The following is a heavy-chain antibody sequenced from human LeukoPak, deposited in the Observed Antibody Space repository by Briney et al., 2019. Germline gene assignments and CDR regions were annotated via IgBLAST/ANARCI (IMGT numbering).Heavy chain of an antibody. CDR1: GFRFSDYS. V-gene: IGHV3-48*02. J-gene: IGHJ5*02. CDR3: ARNTIFHP. CDR2: ISSSDSTT. Sequence: PGGSLRLPCEASGFRFSDYSMNWVRQTPGKGLQWISYISSSDSTTYYTDSVRGRFTISRDNAKSSLYLLMNSLRDEDTGIYYCARNTIFHPWGQGTLVTVSS. D-gene: IGHD3-9*01.